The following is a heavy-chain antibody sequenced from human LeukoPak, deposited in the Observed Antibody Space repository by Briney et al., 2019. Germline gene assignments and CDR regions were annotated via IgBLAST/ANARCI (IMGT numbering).Heavy chain of an antibody. D-gene: IGHD3-10*01. CDR2: ISGSGGST. J-gene: IGHJ3*02. Sequence: GGSLRLSCAASRFTFSSYAMSWVRQAPGKGLEWVSAISGSGGSTYYADSVKGRFTISRDNSKNTLYLQMNSLRAEDTAVYYCAKGPGAEGDAFDIWGQGTMVTVSS. CDR3: AKGPGAEGDAFDI. V-gene: IGHV3-23*01. CDR1: RFTFSSYA.